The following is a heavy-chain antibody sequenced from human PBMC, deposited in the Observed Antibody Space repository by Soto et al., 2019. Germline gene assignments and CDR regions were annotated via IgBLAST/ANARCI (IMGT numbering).Heavy chain of an antibody. V-gene: IGHV4-4*07. D-gene: IGHD5-12*01. CDR1: NGSISGSY. Sequence: SQTLSLTCTVSNGSISGSYCRSVRQPAGKRLEWIWRIHSSGTFNYNPSLKSRVTVSVDTSKNPVSRKLSSVTDAGTAVYFCARDNKVSTGYAMDVWGQGTTVTVPS. J-gene: IGHJ6*02. CDR2: IHSSGTF. CDR3: ARDNKVSTGYAMDV.